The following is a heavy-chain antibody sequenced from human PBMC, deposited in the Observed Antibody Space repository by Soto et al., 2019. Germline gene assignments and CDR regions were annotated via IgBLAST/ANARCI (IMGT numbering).Heavy chain of an antibody. CDR2: IYYSGST. J-gene: IGHJ6*03. Sequence: SETLSLTCTVSGGSISSYYWSWIRQPPGKGLEWIGYIYYSGSTNYNPSLKSRVTISVDTSKNQFSLKLSSVTAADTAVYYRARGGREYCSSTSCYADSYYYYYMDVWGKGTTVTVSS. D-gene: IGHD2-2*01. CDR3: ARGGREYCSSTSCYADSYYYYYMDV. CDR1: GGSISSYY. V-gene: IGHV4-59*01.